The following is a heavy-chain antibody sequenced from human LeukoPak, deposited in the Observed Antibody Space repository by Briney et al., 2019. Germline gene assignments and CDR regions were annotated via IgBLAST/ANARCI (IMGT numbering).Heavy chain of an antibody. V-gene: IGHV4-34*01. CDR1: GGSFSGYY. CDR3: ARESHCSSTSCRYRYYFDY. D-gene: IGHD2-2*01. CDR2: INHSGST. Sequence: PSETLSLTCAVYGGSFSGYYWSWIRQPPGKGLEWIGEINHSGSTNYNPSLKSRVTISVDTSKNQFSLKLSPVTAADTAVYYCARESHCSSTSCRYRYYFDYWGQGTLVTVSS. J-gene: IGHJ4*02.